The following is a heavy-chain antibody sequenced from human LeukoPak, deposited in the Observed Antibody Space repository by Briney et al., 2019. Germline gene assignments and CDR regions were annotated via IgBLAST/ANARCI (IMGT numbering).Heavy chain of an antibody. Sequence: PSETLSLTCNVSGGSISSSSYYWGWIRQPPGKGPEWIGSIYYSGSTYYNSSLKSRVTISVDTSKNQFSLKLSSVTAADTAVYYCARHGSSSPAVDGWFDPWGQGTLVTVSS. J-gene: IGHJ5*02. CDR1: GGSISSSSYY. V-gene: IGHV4-39*01. CDR3: ARHGSSSPAVDGWFDP. CDR2: IYYSGST. D-gene: IGHD6-6*01.